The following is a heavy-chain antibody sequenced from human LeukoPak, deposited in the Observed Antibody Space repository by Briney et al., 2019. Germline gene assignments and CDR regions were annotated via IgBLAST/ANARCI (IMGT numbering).Heavy chain of an antibody. J-gene: IGHJ4*02. CDR2: ISYDGSNK. V-gene: IGHV3-30-3*01. D-gene: IGHD2/OR15-2a*01. Sequence: GGSLRLSCAASGFTFSSYAMHWVRQAPGKGLEWVVVISYDGSNKYYADSVKGRFTISRDNSKNTLYLQMNSLRAEDTAVYYCANTPTSYYWGQGTLVTVSS. CDR1: GFTFSSYA. CDR3: ANTPTSYY.